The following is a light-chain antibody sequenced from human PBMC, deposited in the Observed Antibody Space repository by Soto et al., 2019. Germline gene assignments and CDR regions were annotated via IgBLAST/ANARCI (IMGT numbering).Light chain of an antibody. V-gene: IGKV1-5*03. J-gene: IGKJ5*01. Sequence: DIQMTQSPSTLSASVGDRVTITCRASQRISSWLAWYQQKPGKAPKLLIYKASSLESGVPSRFSGSGSGTEFTLTISSLQPDDFATYYCQQYNSYSITFGQGTRLEI. CDR3: QQYNSYSIT. CDR1: QRISSW. CDR2: KAS.